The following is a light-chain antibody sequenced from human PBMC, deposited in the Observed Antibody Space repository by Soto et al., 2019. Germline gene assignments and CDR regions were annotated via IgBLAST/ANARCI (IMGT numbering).Light chain of an antibody. CDR1: QSISNW. V-gene: IGKV1-5*01. J-gene: IGKJ2*01. CDR3: QHYYTFPYT. Sequence: DIQMTQSPSTLSASVGDRVTITCRASQSISNWLAWYQQKPGKAPKLLISDASTLESGVPSRFRGSESGTEFTLTISSLQPDDFATYFFQHYYTFPYTLGQGTPLAI. CDR2: DAS.